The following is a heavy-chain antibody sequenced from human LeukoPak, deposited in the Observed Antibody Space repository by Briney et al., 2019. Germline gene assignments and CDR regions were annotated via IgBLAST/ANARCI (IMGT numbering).Heavy chain of an antibody. V-gene: IGHV4-34*01. J-gene: IGHJ4*02. CDR3: ARTYYDILTGYFDDY. D-gene: IGHD3-9*01. Sequence: SETLSLTCAVYGGSFSGYYWSWIRQPPGKGLEGIGEINHSGSTNYNPSLKSRVTISVDTSKNQFSLKLSSVTAADTAVYYCARTYYDILTGYFDDYWGQGTLVTVSS. CDR1: GGSFSGYY. CDR2: INHSGST.